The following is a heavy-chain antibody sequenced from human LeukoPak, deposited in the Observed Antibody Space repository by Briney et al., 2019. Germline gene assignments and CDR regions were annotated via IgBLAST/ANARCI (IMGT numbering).Heavy chain of an antibody. J-gene: IGHJ4*02. CDR1: GFNFSSYA. CDR2: ISGSGDYT. V-gene: IGHV3-23*01. Sequence: GGSLRLSCAASGFNFSSYAMSWVRQAPGKGLDWVSGISGSGDYTYYADSMKGRFTISRDNSKNTVYLQMNSLRAEDTAVYYCATHSLKTGHRSGRIWDYWGQGALVTVSS. D-gene: IGHD6-19*01. CDR3: ATHSLKTGHRSGRIWDY.